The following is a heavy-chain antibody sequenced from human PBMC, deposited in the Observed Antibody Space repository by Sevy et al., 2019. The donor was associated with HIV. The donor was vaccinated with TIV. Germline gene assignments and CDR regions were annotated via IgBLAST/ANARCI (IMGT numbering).Heavy chain of an antibody. J-gene: IGHJ4*02. CDR1: GLTFSIYS. Sequence: GGSLRLSCVASGLTFSIYSMNWVRQAPGKGLEWVSSISSSSSYKYYADSLKGRFTISRDNAKNSVFLQMNSLRAEDTAVYYCAGESLDSTGYPFDYWGQGTLVTVSS. D-gene: IGHD3-22*01. CDR3: AGESLDSTGYPFDY. CDR2: ISSSSSYK. V-gene: IGHV3-21*01.